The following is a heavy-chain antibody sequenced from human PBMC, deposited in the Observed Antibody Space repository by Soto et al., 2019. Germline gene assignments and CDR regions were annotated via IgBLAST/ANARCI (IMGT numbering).Heavy chain of an antibody. CDR2: FIPVYRTL. CDR3: AKGAIWIGYFTVDS. J-gene: IGHJ4*02. CDR1: GGSFGKSA. Sequence: SVKVSCKTSGGSFGKSAINWVRQTPGQGLEWLGGFIPVYRTLNYAQKFQGRVTITADESTGTAYMTLSSLASDDTAVYYCAKGAIWIGYFTVDSWGQGTRVTVSS. V-gene: IGHV1-69*13. D-gene: IGHD3-3*01.